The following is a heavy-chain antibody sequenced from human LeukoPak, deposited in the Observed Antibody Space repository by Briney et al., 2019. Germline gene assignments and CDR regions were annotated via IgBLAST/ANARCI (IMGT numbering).Heavy chain of an antibody. D-gene: IGHD6-19*01. CDR1: GFTFSNAW. V-gene: IGHV3-21*01. CDR3: ARVSVAAAFDI. Sequence: GGSLRLSCAASGFTFSNAWMSWVRQAPGKGLEWVSSISSSSRYIYYADSVKGRFTISRDNAKNSLYLQVNSLRAEDTAVYYCARVSVAAAFDIWGQGTMVTVSS. J-gene: IGHJ3*02. CDR2: ISSSSRYI.